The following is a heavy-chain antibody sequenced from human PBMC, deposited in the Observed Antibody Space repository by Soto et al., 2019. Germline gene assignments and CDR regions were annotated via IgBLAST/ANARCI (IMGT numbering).Heavy chain of an antibody. CDR3: AHAYPFTVLGVVVSGRFDP. J-gene: IGHJ5*02. CDR1: GFSLSTSGVG. Sequence: QITLKESGPTLVKPTQTLTLTCTFSGFSLSTSGVGVGWIRQPPGKAMEWLALIYWDDDKRYSPSLESRLTITKDTSKNQVVLTMTNMDPVDTATYYCAHAYPFTVLGVVVSGRFDPWGQGTLVTVSS. CDR2: IYWDDDK. D-gene: IGHD3-3*01. V-gene: IGHV2-5*02.